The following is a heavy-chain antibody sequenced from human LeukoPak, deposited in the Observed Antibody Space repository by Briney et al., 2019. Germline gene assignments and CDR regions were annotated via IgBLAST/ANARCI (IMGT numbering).Heavy chain of an antibody. CDR3: ARDRGSGSYPINWFDP. Sequence: GSLRLSCAASGFTFSSYAMHWVRQAPGKGLEWVAVISYDGSNKYYADSVKGRFTISRDNSKNTLYLQMNSLRAEDTAVYYCARDRGSGSYPINWFDPWGQGTLVTVSS. CDR2: ISYDGSNK. CDR1: GFTFSSYA. D-gene: IGHD3-10*01. V-gene: IGHV3-30*04. J-gene: IGHJ5*02.